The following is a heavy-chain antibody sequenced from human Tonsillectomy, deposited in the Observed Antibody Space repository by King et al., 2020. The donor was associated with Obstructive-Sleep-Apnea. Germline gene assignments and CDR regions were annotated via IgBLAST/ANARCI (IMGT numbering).Heavy chain of an antibody. Sequence: VQLRESGPGLVKPSETLSLTCTVSGGSISSYYWSWIRQPPGKGLEWIGYVYYSGSTNYNPSLKSRVTISVDTSKNQFSLKLSSVTAADTAVYYCARGSYYYDSSGYFYDPWGQGTLVIVSS. V-gene: IGHV4-59*01. J-gene: IGHJ5*02. CDR2: VYYSGST. CDR1: GGSISSYY. CDR3: ARGSYYYDSSGYFYDP. D-gene: IGHD3-22*01.